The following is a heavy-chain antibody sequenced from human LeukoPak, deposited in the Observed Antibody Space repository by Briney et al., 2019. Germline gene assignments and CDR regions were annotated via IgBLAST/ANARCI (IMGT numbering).Heavy chain of an antibody. D-gene: IGHD5-12*01. CDR3: ARDLLGGYDS. CDR2: INHSGST. J-gene: IGHJ5*02. CDR1: GGSFSGYY. V-gene: IGHV4-34*01. Sequence: PSETLSLTCAVYGGSFSGYYWSWIRQPPGKGLEWIGEINHSGSTNYNPSLKSRVTISVDTSKNQFSLKLSSVTAADTAVYYCARDLLGGYDSWGQGTLVTVSS.